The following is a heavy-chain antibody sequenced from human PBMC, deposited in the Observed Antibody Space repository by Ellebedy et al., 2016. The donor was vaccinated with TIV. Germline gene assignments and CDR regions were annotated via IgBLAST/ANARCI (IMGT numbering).Heavy chain of an antibody. Sequence: KVSCKGFGYSFSTHWIGWARQMPGKGLEWMGIIYPGDSKTRYSPSFQGQVTISADKSISTAYLQWSSLRSSDTAMYYCARRTTVATGWTIWGQGTMVTVSS. J-gene: IGHJ3*02. CDR3: ARRTTVATGWTI. D-gene: IGHD4-17*01. V-gene: IGHV5-51*01. CDR1: GYSFSTHW. CDR2: IYPGDSKT.